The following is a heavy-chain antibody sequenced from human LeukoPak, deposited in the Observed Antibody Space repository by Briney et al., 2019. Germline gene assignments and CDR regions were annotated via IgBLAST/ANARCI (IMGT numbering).Heavy chain of an antibody. CDR2: IYYSGST. V-gene: IGHV4-39*01. J-gene: IGHJ4*02. Sequence: PSETLSLTCTVSGGSISSSSYYWGWIRQPPGKGLEWIGSIYYSGSTYYNPSLKSRVTISVDTSKNQFSLKLSSVTAADTAVYYCARTLSSVAGSRDNDYWGQGTLVTVSS. D-gene: IGHD6-19*01. CDR3: ARTLSSVAGSRDNDY. CDR1: GGSISSSSYY.